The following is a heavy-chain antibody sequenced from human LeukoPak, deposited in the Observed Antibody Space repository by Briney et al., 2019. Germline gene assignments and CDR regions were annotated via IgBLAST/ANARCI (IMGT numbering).Heavy chain of an antibody. CDR2: IDPNSGGT. D-gene: IGHD5-12*01. V-gene: IGHV1-2*04. CDR3: ARGGGGYDSKLRY. CDR1: GYTFTGYY. J-gene: IGHJ4*02. Sequence: ASVKVSCKASGYTFTGYYMHWVRQAPGQGLEWMGWIDPNSGGTNYAQKFQGWVTMTRDTSISTAYMELSRLRSDDTAVYYCARGGGGYDSKLRYWGQGTLVTVSS.